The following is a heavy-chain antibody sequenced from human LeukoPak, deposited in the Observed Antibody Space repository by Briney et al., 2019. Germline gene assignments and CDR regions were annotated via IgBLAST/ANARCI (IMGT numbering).Heavy chain of an antibody. Sequence: KPSETLSPTCAVYGGSFSGYYWSWIRQPPGKGLEWIGEINHSGSTNYNPSLKSRVTISVDTSKNQFSLKLSSVTAADTAVYYCARGGITMVRGVTPRAFDIWGQGTMVTVSS. V-gene: IGHV4-34*01. CDR2: INHSGST. J-gene: IGHJ3*02. CDR3: ARGGITMVRGVTPRAFDI. D-gene: IGHD3-10*01. CDR1: GGSFSGYY.